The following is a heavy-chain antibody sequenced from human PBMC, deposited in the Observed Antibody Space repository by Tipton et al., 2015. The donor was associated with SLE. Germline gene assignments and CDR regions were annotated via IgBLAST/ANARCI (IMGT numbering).Heavy chain of an antibody. D-gene: IGHD6-13*01. CDR1: GFTVSSYY. CDR2: IHSGGST. V-gene: IGHV3-53*04. CDR3: ARVGGGSSWYGWFDS. Sequence: GSLRLSCAASGFTVSSYYMSWVRQAPGAGLEWVSVIHSGGSTYYADSVKGRFTISRHNSKNTLYLQMNSLRAEDTAVYYCARVGGGSSWYGWFDSWGQGTLVTGSS. J-gene: IGHJ5*01.